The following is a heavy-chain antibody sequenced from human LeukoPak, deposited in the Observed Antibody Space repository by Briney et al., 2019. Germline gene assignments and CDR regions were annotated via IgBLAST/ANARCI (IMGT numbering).Heavy chain of an antibody. CDR3: ARGGYSESYFDY. CDR1: GFTFSTYS. V-gene: IGHV3-48*02. CDR2: ISGSSSIF. J-gene: IGHJ4*02. D-gene: IGHD1-26*01. Sequence: AASLRLPCAASGFTFSTYSMNWVRQAPGKGLEWLSYISGSSSIFYYADSVKGRFTISRDNAKNSLYLQVNSLRDEDTAVYYCARGGYSESYFDYWGQGTLISVST.